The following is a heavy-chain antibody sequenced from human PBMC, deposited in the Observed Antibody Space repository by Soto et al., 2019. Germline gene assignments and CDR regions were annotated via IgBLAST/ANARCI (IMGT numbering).Heavy chain of an antibody. J-gene: IGHJ4*02. Sequence: QVQLVQSGAEVKKPGSSVKVSCKASGGTFSSYAISWVRQAPGQGLEWMGGIIPIFGTANYAQKFQGRVTITADESTSTAYMELSSLRSEDTAVYYCARGGGDSSSLWPTFFDYWGQGTMGTVSS. CDR3: ARGGGDSSSLWPTFFDY. CDR2: IIPIFGTA. D-gene: IGHD6-13*01. CDR1: GGTFSSYA. V-gene: IGHV1-69*01.